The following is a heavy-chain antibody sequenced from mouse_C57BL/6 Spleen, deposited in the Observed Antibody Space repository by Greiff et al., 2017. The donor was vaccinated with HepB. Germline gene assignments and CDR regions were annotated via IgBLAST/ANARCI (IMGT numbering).Heavy chain of an antibody. CDR3: ARGGNWDGAMDY. CDR1: GYTFTSYW. D-gene: IGHD4-1*01. V-gene: IGHV1-64*01. J-gene: IGHJ4*01. Sequence: QVQLKQPGAELVKPGASVKLSCKASGYTFTSYWMHWVKQRPGQGLEWIGMIHPNSGSTNYNEKFKSKATLTVDKSSSTAYMQLSSLTSEDSAVYYCARGGNWDGAMDYWGQGTSVTVSS. CDR2: IHPNSGST.